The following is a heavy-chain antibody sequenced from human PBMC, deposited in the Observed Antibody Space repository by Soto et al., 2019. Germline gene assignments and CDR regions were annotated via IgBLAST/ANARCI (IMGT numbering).Heavy chain of an antibody. CDR2: IWYDGSNK. J-gene: IGHJ4*02. CDR3: AREVEGLEN. CDR1: GFTFSSYG. Sequence: QVQLVASGGGVVQPGRSLRLSCAASGFTFSSYGMHWVRQAPGKGLEWVAVIWYDGSNKNYADSVKGRFTISRDNSKNTLYLQMNSLRAEDTAVYYCAREVEGLENWGRRALVTVSS. D-gene: IGHD1-1*01. V-gene: IGHV3-33*01.